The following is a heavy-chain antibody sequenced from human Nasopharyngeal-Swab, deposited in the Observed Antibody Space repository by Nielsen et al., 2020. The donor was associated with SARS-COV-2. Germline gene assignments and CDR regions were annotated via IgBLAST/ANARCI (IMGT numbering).Heavy chain of an antibody. J-gene: IGHJ4*02. CDR1: GGSISRYY. CDR2: IYNSGST. D-gene: IGHD5-24*01. CDR3: ARVTRDGYNYDRFDY. V-gene: IGHV4-4*07. Sequence: GSLTLSCTVSGGSISRYYWSWIRQPAGKGLEWIGRIYNSGSTNYNPSLKSRVTMSVDTSKNQFSLKLSSVTAADTAVYYCARVTRDGYNYDRFDYWGQGTLVTVSS.